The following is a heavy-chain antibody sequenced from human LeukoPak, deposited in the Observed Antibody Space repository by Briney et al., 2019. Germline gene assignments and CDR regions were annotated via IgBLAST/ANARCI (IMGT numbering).Heavy chain of an antibody. CDR3: ARDYYDSSGYYNYEP. V-gene: IGHV3-9*01. Sequence: GGSLRLSCAASGFTFDDYAMHWVRQAPGKGLEWVSGISWNSGSIGYADSVKGRFTISRDNAKNSLYLQMNSLRAEDTAVYYCARDYYDSSGYYNYEPWGQGTLVTVSP. CDR1: GFTFDDYA. D-gene: IGHD3-22*01. CDR2: ISWNSGSI. J-gene: IGHJ5*02.